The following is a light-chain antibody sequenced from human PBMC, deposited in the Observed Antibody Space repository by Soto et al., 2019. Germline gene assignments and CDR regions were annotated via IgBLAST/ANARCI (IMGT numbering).Light chain of an antibody. CDR3: QQSPYT. V-gene: IGKV3-20*01. Sequence: EIVLTQSPGTLSLSPGERATLSCRASQSVSSSYLAWYQQKPGQAPRLLIYGASSRATGIPDRFSGSGSGTDFTLTISRLEPEDFAVYSCQQSPYTFGQGTKLEIK. J-gene: IGKJ2*01. CDR2: GAS. CDR1: QSVSSSY.